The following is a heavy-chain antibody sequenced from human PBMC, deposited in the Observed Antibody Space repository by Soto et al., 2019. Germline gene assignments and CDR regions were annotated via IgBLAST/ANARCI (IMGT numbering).Heavy chain of an antibody. V-gene: IGHV3-33*01. CDR3: VRDLLGSGGHFDY. D-gene: IGHD7-27*01. J-gene: IGHJ4*02. CDR2: IWYDGSNT. CDR1: GFIFSSFG. Sequence: GGSLRLSCAASGFIFSSFGMHWVRQAPGKGLEWVAHIWYDGSNTYYADSVKGRFTISRDNSRNTLYLQMNSLRAEDTAVYHCVRDLLGSGGHFDYWGQGTPVAVSS.